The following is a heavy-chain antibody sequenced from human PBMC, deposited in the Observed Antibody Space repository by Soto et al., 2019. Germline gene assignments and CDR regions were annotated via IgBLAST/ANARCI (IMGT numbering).Heavy chain of an antibody. V-gene: IGHV3-33*01. CDR2: IWYDGSNK. D-gene: IGHD2-2*01. J-gene: IGHJ4*02. Sequence: QVQLVESGGGVVQPGRSLRLSCEASGFTFSSYGMHWVRQAPGKGLEWVAVIWYDGSNKYYPDSVKGRFTISRDNSKKXXYXQXKSMRTEKTAVYYCERETPYPSYCRSTSCYGDCFDYWGQGTLVTVSS. CDR1: GFTFSSYG. CDR3: ERETPYPSYCRSTSCYGDCFDY.